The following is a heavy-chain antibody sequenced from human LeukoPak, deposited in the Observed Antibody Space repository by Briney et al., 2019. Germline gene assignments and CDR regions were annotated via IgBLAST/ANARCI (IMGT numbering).Heavy chain of an antibody. J-gene: IGHJ6*03. CDR1: GFTFSSYW. CDR3: ARVAVIYQYYMDV. Sequence: PGGSLRLSCAVSGFTFSSYWMSWVRQAPGKGREWVANISQEGREKYYMDAVKGRFTISRDNAKNSLYIQLNSLTAEDTAVYYCARVAVIYQYYMDVWGKGTTVTVSS. D-gene: IGHD6-19*01. CDR2: ISQEGREK. V-gene: IGHV3-7*01.